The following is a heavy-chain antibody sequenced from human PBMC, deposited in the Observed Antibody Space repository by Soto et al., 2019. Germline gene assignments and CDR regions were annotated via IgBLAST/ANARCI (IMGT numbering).Heavy chain of an antibody. Sequence: GDSVKVSCKGSGCTFSSYAISCVRRAPGQGLEWMGGIIPIFGTANYAQKFQGRVTITADESTSTAYMELSSLRSEDTAVYYCAREEEQWLVRGYGMDVWGQGTTVTVSS. CDR3: AREEEQWLVRGYGMDV. CDR1: GCTFSSYA. J-gene: IGHJ6*02. CDR2: IIPIFGTA. V-gene: IGHV1-69*13. D-gene: IGHD6-19*01.